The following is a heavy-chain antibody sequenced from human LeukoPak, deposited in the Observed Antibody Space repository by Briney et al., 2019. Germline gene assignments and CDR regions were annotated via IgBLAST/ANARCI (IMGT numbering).Heavy chain of an antibody. CDR2: ISYDGSNK. V-gene: IGHV3-30*04. D-gene: IGHD4-23*01. CDR3: ARGRPHGNDY. J-gene: IGHJ4*02. CDR1: GFTFSSYT. Sequence: GGSLRLSCAASGFTFSSYTMHWVRQAPGKGLEWVALISYDGSNKYYADSVKGRFTISRDNSKNTLYLQMNSLRVEDTAVYYCARGRPHGNDYWGQGTLVTVSS.